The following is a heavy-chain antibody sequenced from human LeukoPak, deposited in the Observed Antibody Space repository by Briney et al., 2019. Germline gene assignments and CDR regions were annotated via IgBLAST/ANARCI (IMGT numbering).Heavy chain of an antibody. CDR1: GFTFSSYS. D-gene: IGHD2-21*02. V-gene: IGHV3-21*01. Sequence: GGSLRLSCAASGFTFSSYSMNWVRQAPGKGLEWVSSISSSSSYIYYADSVKGRFTISRDNSKNTLHLQMNSLRAEDTAVYYCTRLLDCGGDCYNAFDIWGQGTMVTVSS. J-gene: IGHJ3*02. CDR3: TRLLDCGGDCYNAFDI. CDR2: ISSSSSYI.